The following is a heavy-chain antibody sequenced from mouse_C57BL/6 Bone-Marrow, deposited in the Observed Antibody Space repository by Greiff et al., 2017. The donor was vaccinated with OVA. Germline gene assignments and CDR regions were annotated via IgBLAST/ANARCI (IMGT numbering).Heavy chain of an antibody. D-gene: IGHD1-1*01. CDR1: GYTFTSYW. CDR2: IDPSDSYT. J-gene: IGHJ2*01. V-gene: IGHV1-50*01. CDR3: AREGDYYGSSLDYFDY. Sequence: QVQLQQPGAELVKPGASVKLSCKASGYTFTSYWMQWVKQRPGQGLEWIGEIDPSDSYTNYNQKFKGKATLTVDTSSRTAYMQLSSLTSEDSAVYYCAREGDYYGSSLDYFDYWGQGTTLTVSS.